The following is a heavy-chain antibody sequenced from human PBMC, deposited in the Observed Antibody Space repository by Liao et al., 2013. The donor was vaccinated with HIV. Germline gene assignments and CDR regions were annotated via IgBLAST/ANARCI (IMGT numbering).Heavy chain of an antibody. CDR2: IHTTGST. CDR1: GGSISSYF. V-gene: IGHV4-4*07. J-gene: IGHJ6*03. Sequence: QVQLQESGPGVVKPSETLSLICTLSGGSISSYFWSWIRQPAGKGLEWIGRIHTTGSTNYNPSLKSRVTMSVDTSKNLFSLKLSSVTAADTAVYYCVRDSDMDVWGTGTTVIVSS. CDR3: VRDSDMDV.